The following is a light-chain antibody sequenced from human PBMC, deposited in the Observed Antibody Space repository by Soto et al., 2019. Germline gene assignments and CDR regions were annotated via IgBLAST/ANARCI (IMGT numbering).Light chain of an antibody. V-gene: IGLV2-11*01. CDR2: GVI. CDR1: SSDVGVYKY. J-gene: IGLJ1*01. Sequence: QSALIQPRSVSGSPGQSVTISCTGTSSDVGVYKYVSWYRQHPGKAPKLMIYGVITRPSGVPDRFSGSKSGNTASLTISGLQAEDEADYYCCSYAGDYTFVFGSGTKVTVL. CDR3: CSYAGDYTFV.